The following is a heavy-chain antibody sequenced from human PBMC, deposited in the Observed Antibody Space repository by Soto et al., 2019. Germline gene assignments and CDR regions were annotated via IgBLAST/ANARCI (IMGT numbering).Heavy chain of an antibody. CDR3: ARLLTGHDTMVRGVILLHYYYVDV. CDR2: IKKDGSEK. J-gene: IGHJ6*03. CDR1: GFTFSSYW. D-gene: IGHD3-10*01. V-gene: IGHV3-7*01. Sequence: GGSLRLSCATSGFTFSSYWMTWVRQAPGKGLEWVANIKKDGSEKYYVDSVKGRFTTSRDNAKNSLYLQMNSLRAEDTAVYYCARLLTGHDTMVRGVILLHYYYVDVWGKGTTVTVSS.